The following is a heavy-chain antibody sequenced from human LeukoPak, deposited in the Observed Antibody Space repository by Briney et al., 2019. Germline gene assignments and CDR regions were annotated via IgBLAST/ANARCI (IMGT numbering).Heavy chain of an antibody. Sequence: GGSLRLSCAASGFTFITYNINWVRQAPGKGLEWVSSISSSSSYIHYVDSVKGRFTITRDNAKNSVSLEMTGLRVEDSAVYYCAREFDVLTGYPLVEAFDIWGQGTLVTVSS. J-gene: IGHJ3*02. CDR1: GFTFITYN. V-gene: IGHV3-21*01. D-gene: IGHD3-9*01. CDR3: AREFDVLTGYPLVEAFDI. CDR2: ISSSSSYI.